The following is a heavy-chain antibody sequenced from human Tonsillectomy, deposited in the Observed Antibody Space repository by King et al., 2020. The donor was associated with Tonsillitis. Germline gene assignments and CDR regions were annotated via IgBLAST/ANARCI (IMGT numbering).Heavy chain of an antibody. J-gene: IGHJ6*02. CDR3: AKGLHVLQQLVLYYYYGMDV. CDR1: GFTFSSYG. Sequence: VQLVESGGGVVQPGRSLRLSCAASGFTFSSYGMHWVRQAPGKGLEWVAVISYDGSNKYYADSVKGRFTISRDNSKNTLYLQMNSLRAEDTAVYYCAKGLHVLQQLVLYYYYGMDVWGQGTTVTVSS. V-gene: IGHV3-30*18. CDR2: ISYDGSNK. D-gene: IGHD6-13*01.